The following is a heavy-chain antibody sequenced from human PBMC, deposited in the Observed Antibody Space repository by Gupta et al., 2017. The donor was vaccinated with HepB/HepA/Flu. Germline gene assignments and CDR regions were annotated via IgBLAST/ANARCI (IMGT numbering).Heavy chain of an antibody. D-gene: IGHD3-3*01. CDR2: INPSGGST. J-gene: IGHJ5*02. CDR3: AREERVEWLLYRLSDNWFDP. V-gene: IGHV1-46*01. CDR1: GSTFTSYS. Sequence: QVQLVQSGAELKKPGASVKVSCKASGSTFTSYSLHWVRPAPGQGLEWMGIINPSGGSTSYAQKFQGRVTMTRDTSTSTVYMELSSLRSEDTAVYYGAREERVEWLLYRLSDNWFDPWGQGTLVTVSS.